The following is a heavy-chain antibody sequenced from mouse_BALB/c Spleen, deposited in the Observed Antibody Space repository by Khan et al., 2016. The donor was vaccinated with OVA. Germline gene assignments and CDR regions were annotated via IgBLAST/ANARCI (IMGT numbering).Heavy chain of an antibody. Sequence: QVQLQQSGAELVKPGASVKLSCKASGYTFTSYYMYWVKQRPGQGLEWIGEINPSNGGTNFNEKFKSKATLTVDKSSSTAYMQLSSLTSEDSAVYDCTSGGYGGFAYWGQGTLVTVSA. D-gene: IGHD1-2*01. CDR1: GYTFTSYY. CDR3: TSGGYGGFAY. CDR2: INPSNGGT. V-gene: IGHV1S81*02. J-gene: IGHJ3*01.